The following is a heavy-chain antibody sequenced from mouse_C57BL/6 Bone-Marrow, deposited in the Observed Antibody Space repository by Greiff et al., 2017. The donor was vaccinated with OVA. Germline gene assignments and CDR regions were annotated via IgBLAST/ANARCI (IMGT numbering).Heavy chain of an antibody. CDR3: ARHEAYYYGSSYAWFAY. CDR2: FYPGSGSI. D-gene: IGHD1-1*01. J-gene: IGHJ3*01. CDR1: GYTFTEYT. V-gene: IGHV1-62-2*01. Sequence: QVQLKQSGAELVKPGASVTLSCKASGYTFTEYTIHWVKQRSGQGLEWIGWFYPGSGSIKYNEKFKDKATLTADKSSSTVYMELRRLTSEDSAVYFCARHEAYYYGSSYAWFAYWGQGTLVTVSA.